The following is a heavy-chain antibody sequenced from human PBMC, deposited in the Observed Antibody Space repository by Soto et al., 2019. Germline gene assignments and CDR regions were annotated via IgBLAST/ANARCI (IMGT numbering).Heavy chain of an antibody. CDR3: ATVAPTLLSIAMVRGSNYYYGMDV. J-gene: IGHJ6*02. D-gene: IGHD3-10*01. Sequence: GASVKVSCKVSGYTLTELSMHWVRQAPGKGLEWMGGFDPEDGETIYAQKFQGRVTMTEDTSTDTAYMELSSLRSEDTAVYYCATVAPTLLSIAMVRGSNYYYGMDVWGQGTTVTVSS. CDR1: GYTLTELS. V-gene: IGHV1-24*01. CDR2: FDPEDGET.